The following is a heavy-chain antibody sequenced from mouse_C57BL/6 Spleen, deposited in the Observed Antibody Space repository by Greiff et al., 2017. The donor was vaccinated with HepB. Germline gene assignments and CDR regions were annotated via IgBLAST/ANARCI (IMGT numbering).Heavy chain of an antibody. CDR2: IYPGSGST. D-gene: IGHD2-3*01. V-gene: IGHV1-55*01. CDR1: GYTFTSYW. J-gene: IGHJ2*01. CDR3: ARVDGYYGGYYFYY. Sequence: QVQLQQPGAELVKPGASVKMSCKASGYTFTSYWITWVKQRPGQGLEWIGDIYPGSGSTNYNEKFKSKATLTVDTSSSTAYMQLSSLTSEDSAVYYCARVDGYYGGYYFYYWGQGTTLTVSS.